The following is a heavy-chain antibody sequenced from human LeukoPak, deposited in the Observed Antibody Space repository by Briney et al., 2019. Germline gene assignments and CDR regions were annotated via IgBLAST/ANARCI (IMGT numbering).Heavy chain of an antibody. J-gene: IGHJ4*02. CDR1: GYTFTSYY. V-gene: IGHV1-46*01. Sequence: ASVKVSCKASGYTFTSYYMHWVRQAPGQGLEWMGMINPSGGSTNYAQKFQGRVTMTRDTSTSTVCMELSSLRSEDTAVYYCARDGNIVVVPAAPDYWGQGTLVTVSS. D-gene: IGHD2-2*01. CDR2: INPSGGST. CDR3: ARDGNIVVVPAAPDY.